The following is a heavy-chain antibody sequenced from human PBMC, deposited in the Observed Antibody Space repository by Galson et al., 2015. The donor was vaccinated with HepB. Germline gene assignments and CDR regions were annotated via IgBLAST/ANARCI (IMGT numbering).Heavy chain of an antibody. CDR2: INPNSGGT. Sequence: SVKVSCKASGYTFTGYYMHWVRQAPGQGLEWMGRINPNSGGTNYAQKFQGRVTMTRDTSISTAYMELSRLRSDDTAVYYCARDSGSTSCYDYWGQGTLVTVSS. CDR3: ARDSGSTSCYDY. J-gene: IGHJ4*02. D-gene: IGHD2-2*01. V-gene: IGHV1-2*06. CDR1: GYTFTGYY.